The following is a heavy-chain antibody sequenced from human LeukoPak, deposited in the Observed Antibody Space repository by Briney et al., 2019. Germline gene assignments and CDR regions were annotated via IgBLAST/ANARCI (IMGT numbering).Heavy chain of an antibody. CDR2: LTNSGGSGGVT. D-gene: IGHD2-2*03. Sequence: QTGGSLRLSCAASGFTFSTYAMSWVRQAPGKGLEWVSALTNSGGSGGVTYYADSVKGRFIISRDNSKNTLYLQVNSLKAEDTAVYYCARGGYCSSTSRHHFDYWGQGTLVTVSS. J-gene: IGHJ4*02. V-gene: IGHV3-23*01. CDR1: GFTFSTYA. CDR3: ARGGYCSSTSRHHFDY.